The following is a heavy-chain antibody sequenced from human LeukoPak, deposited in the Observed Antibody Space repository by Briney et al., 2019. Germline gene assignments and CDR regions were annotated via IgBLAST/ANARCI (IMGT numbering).Heavy chain of an antibody. D-gene: IGHD5-12*01. J-gene: IGHJ4*02. CDR3: ARDASGYGYDY. V-gene: IGHV3-48*03. CDR1: GFTFSSYE. Sequence: GGSLRLSCAASGFTFSSYEMNWVRQAPGKGLEWVSYISSRGSTIYYADSVKGRFTISRDNAKNSLYLQMNSLRAEDTAVYYCARDASGYGYDYWGQGTLVTVSS. CDR2: ISSRGSTI.